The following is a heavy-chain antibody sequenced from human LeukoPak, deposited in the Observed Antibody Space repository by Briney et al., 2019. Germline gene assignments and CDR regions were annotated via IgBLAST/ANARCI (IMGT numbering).Heavy chain of an antibody. V-gene: IGHV3-30*03. CDR3: ARVRVPSRILLPYFDY. J-gene: IGHJ4*02. CDR1: GFTLTTYS. D-gene: IGHD2-15*01. Sequence: SGGSVRLSCAASGFTLTTYSIHWVRQAPGKGLEWVAVMSYDGTNKYYADSVKGRFIISRDNSENTVYLQMNDLRAEDTAVYYCARVRVPSRILLPYFDYWGQGALVTVSS. CDR2: MSYDGTNK.